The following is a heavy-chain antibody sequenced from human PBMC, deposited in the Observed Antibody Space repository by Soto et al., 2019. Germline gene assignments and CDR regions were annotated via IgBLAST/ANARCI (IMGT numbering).Heavy chain of an antibody. D-gene: IGHD6-6*01. V-gene: IGHV4-31*02. J-gene: IGHJ3*02. CDR2: IYYSGST. Sequence: SLPKCHPWSVSDGSIINGGYCRSMKKKNPGKGLEWIGYIYYSGSTYYNPSLKSRVTISVDTSKNQFSLKLSSVTAADTAVYYCARDRFSSSSLAFDIWGQGTMVTVSS. CDR1: DGSIINGGYC. CDR3: ARDRFSSSSLAFDI.